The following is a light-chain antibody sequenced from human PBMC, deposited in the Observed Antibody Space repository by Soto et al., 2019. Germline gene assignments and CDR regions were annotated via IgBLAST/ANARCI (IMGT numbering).Light chain of an antibody. CDR3: CSYVGSSSPAI. J-gene: IGLJ2*01. CDR1: SSDVASYDL. V-gene: IGLV2-23*01. CDR2: EGT. Sequence: QSVLTQPASVSGSPGQSITISCTGTSSDVASYDLVSWYQQHPGKAPKLMIYEGTKRPSGVSDRFSGSNSGNTASLTISGLQAEDEGDYYCCSYVGSSSPAIFGGGTTLTVL.